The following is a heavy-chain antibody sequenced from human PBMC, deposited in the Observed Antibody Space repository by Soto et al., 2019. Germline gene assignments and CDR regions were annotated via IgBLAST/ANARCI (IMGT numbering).Heavy chain of an antibody. CDR3: ARDPSYGYSKWP. V-gene: IGHV3-48*02. CDR2: ISSSSITI. J-gene: IGHJ5*02. Sequence: GGSLRLSCAASGFTFSSYSMNWVRQAPGKGLEWVSYISSSSITIYYADSVKGRFTISRDNAKNSLYLQMNSLRDEDTAVYYCARDPSYGYSKWPWGQGTLVTVPQ. D-gene: IGHD5-18*01. CDR1: GFTFSSYS.